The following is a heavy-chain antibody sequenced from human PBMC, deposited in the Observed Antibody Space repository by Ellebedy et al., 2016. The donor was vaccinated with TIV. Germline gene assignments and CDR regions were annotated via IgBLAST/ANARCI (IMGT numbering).Heavy chain of an antibody. CDR1: GFTFSDYS. J-gene: IGHJ5*02. CDR2: ISSSGNYR. D-gene: IGHD5-12*01. Sequence: GESLKISCAASGFTFSDYSMNWVRQAPGKGLEWVSSISSSGNYRYHGDSVKGRFTISRDNAKNSLYLQMNSLRAEDTAVYYCARSAVPGYESFNWFDPWGQGTLVTVSS. CDR3: ARSAVPGYESFNWFDP. V-gene: IGHV3-21*01.